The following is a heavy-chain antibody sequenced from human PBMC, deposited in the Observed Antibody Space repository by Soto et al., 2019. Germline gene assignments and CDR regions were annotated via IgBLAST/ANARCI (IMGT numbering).Heavy chain of an antibody. CDR1: GPSIGTYY. D-gene: IGHD2-15*01. V-gene: IGHV4-59*01. CDR3: ARASGCSGDSCAFDP. CDR2: IYYTGST. J-gene: IGHJ5*02. Sequence: SETLSLTCTVHGPSIGTYYWSWIRQPAGKGLEWIGYIYYTGSTNYNPSLKSRVTISVDTSKNQFSLKLSSVTAADTAVYYCARASGCSGDSCAFDPWGQGTLVTVS.